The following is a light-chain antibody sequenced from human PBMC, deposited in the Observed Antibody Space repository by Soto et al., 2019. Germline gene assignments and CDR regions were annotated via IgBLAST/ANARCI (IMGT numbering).Light chain of an antibody. J-gene: IGLJ1*01. CDR3: TSYTTPGTYV. V-gene: IGLV2-14*03. CDR1: SSGLGDYNY. CDR2: DVS. Sequence: QSALTQPASVSGSPGQSITISCTGASSGLGDYNYVSSYQQHPGKAPKLMIYDVSSRPSGVSDRFSGSKSGNTAALTIPGLQAEDEAEYYCTSYTTPGTYVFATGTKVTVL.